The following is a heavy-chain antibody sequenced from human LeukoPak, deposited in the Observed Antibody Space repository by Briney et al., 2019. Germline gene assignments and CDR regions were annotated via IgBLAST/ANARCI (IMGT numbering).Heavy chain of an antibody. CDR2: ISGSGGST. D-gene: IGHD3-22*01. Sequence: GGSLRLSCAASGFTFSSYGMSWVRQAPGKGLEWVSAISGSGGSTYYADSVKGRFTISRDNSKNTLYLQMNSLTPEDTALYYCARKKEDFYNSGGYFLSDAFDIWGRGTLVTVSS. V-gene: IGHV3-23*01. CDR3: ARKKEDFYNSGGYFLSDAFDI. J-gene: IGHJ3*02. CDR1: GFTFSSYG.